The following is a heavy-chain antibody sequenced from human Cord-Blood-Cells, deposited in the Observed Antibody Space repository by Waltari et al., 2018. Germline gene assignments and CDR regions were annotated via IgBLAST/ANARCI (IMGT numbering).Heavy chain of an antibody. CDR1: GFTFSSYS. CDR3: ARRGGVAARDY. CDR2: ISSSSSTI. D-gene: IGHD6-6*01. V-gene: IGHV3-48*02. J-gene: IGHJ4*02. Sequence: EVQLVESGGGLVQPGGSLRLSCAASGFTFSSYSMNWVRQAPGKGLEWVSYISSSSSTIYYADSVKGRFTISRDNAKNSLYLQMNSLGDEDTAVYYCARRGGVAARDYWGQGTLVTVSS.